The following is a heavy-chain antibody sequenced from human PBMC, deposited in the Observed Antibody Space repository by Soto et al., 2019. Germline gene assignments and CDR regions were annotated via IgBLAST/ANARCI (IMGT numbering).Heavy chain of an antibody. CDR3: ARQGVVRGATAGNGMDV. CDR2: INHSGST. CDR1: GGSFSGYY. D-gene: IGHD3-10*01. Sequence: PSETLSLTCAVYGGSFSGYYWSWIRQPPGKGLEWIGEINHSGSTNYNPSLKSRVTISVDTSKNQFSLKLSSVTAADTAVYHCARQGVVRGATAGNGMDVWGQGTTVTVSS. J-gene: IGHJ6*02. V-gene: IGHV4-34*01.